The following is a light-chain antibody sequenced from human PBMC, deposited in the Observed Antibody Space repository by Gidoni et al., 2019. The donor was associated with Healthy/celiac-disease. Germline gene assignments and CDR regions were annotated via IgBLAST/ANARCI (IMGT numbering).Light chain of an antibody. Sequence: QSPSTLSASVGDRVTITCRASQSISSWLAWYQQKPGKAPKLLIYKASSLESGVPSRFSGSGSGTEFTLTISSLQPDDFATYYCQQYNSYSVTFGQGTKVEIK. CDR2: KAS. J-gene: IGKJ1*01. V-gene: IGKV1-5*03. CDR3: QQYNSYSVT. CDR1: QSISSW.